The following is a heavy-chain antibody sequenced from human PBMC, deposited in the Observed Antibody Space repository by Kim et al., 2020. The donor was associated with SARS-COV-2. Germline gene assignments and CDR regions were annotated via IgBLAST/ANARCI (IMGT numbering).Heavy chain of an antibody. D-gene: IGHD2-2*01. CDR1: GLSFSSDW. V-gene: IGHV3-7*01. CDR2: INQDGNAK. J-gene: IGHJ4*02. Sequence: GGSLRLSCVVSGLSFSSDWMHWVRQAPGKGLEWVANINQDGNAKFYVDSVKGRFTISRDNAKNSLFLEMNSLRPEDTAVYYCVTSYQAYWGQGTLVTVSS. CDR3: VTSYQAY.